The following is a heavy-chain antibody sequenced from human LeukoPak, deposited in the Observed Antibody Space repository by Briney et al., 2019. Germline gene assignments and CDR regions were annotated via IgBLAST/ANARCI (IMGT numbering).Heavy chain of an antibody. CDR2: IKEDGSEK. CDR3: ARDQVVTMIGVLQGAFDM. V-gene: IGHV3-7*01. D-gene: IGHD3-22*01. Sequence: GGSLRLSRAPSGFIFWIFLMIWARPARGKGREWVGNIKEDGSEKHYVDSVTGRFTISRDNAKQSLYLQMNSPRAEDTAVYYCARDQVVTMIGVLQGAFDMWGQGTMVTVSS. J-gene: IGHJ3*02. CDR1: GFIFWIFL.